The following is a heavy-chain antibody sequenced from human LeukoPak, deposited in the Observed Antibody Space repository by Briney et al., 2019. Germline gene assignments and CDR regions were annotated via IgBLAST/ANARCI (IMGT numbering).Heavy chain of an antibody. CDR2: IYPDDSDT. CDR3: ARYSGPPLQSNWFDP. D-gene: IGHD1-26*01. V-gene: IGHV5-51*01. CDR1: GYNFAAYW. J-gene: IGHJ5*02. Sequence: GESLKISCKGSGYNFAAYWIVWVRQVPGKGLAWMGFIYPDDSDTRYSPSFQDQVTFSTDKSITTAYLHWSSPKASDPAIYYCARYSGPPLQSNWFDPWGQGTLVTVSS.